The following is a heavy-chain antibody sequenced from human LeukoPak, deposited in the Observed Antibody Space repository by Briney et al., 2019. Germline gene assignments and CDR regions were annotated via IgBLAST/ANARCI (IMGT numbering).Heavy chain of an antibody. CDR1: GFTFSSYA. Sequence: GGSLRLSCAASGFTFSSYAMSWVRQAPGKGLEWVSAMSGSGGSTYYADSVKGRFTVSRDNSKSSLYLQMNSLRAEDTALYYCPKDVRRGGPYYYYYYMDVWGKGTTVTVSS. D-gene: IGHD3-10*01. CDR2: MSGSGGST. J-gene: IGHJ6*03. CDR3: PKDVRRGGPYYYYYYMDV. V-gene: IGHV3-23*01.